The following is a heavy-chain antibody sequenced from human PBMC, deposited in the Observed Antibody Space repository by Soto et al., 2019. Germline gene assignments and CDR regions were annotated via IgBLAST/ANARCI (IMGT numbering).Heavy chain of an antibody. V-gene: IGHV3-30*18. J-gene: IGHJ4*02. CDR3: AKPYYGSGSYGYFDY. D-gene: IGHD3-10*01. CDR1: GFTFSSYG. CDR2: ISYDGSNK. Sequence: GGSLRLSCAASGFTFSSYGMHWVRQAPGKGLEWVAVISYDGSNKYYADSVKGRFTISRDNSKNTLYLQMNSLRAEDTSVYYCAKPYYGSGSYGYFDYWVQGTLVTVSS.